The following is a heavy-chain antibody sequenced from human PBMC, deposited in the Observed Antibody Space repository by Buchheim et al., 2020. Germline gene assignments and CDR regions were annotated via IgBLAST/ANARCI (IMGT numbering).Heavy chain of an antibody. CDR2: ITGSGDST. J-gene: IGHJ4*02. D-gene: IGHD3-9*01. CDR3: AKGPGFFDWLTVDY. CDR1: GFSFSSYA. Sequence: EVQLLESGGGLVQPGGSLRLSCAASGFSFSSYAMNWVRRAPGKGLEWVSAITGSGDSTDYADSVKGRFTISRDDSKNTLYLQMNSLRAEDTAVYYCAKGPGFFDWLTVDYWGQGTL. V-gene: IGHV3-23*01.